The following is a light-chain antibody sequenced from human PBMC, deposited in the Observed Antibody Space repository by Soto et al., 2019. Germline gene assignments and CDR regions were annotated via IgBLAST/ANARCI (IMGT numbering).Light chain of an antibody. CDR3: QQYGGSPPYT. V-gene: IGKV3-20*01. CDR1: QSVTSN. Sequence: EIVMTQSPATLSVSPGERVTFSCRASQSVTSNLAWYQHKPGQAPRLLIYGASNRATGIPDRFSGSGSGTDFTLSISRLEPEDFAVYYCQQYGGSPPYTFGQGTKVDIK. CDR2: GAS. J-gene: IGKJ2*01.